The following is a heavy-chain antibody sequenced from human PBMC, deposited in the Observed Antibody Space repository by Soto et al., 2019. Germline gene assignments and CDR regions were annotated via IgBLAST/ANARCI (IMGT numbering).Heavy chain of an antibody. CDR2: MNPNSGNT. CDR1: GYTFTNYG. J-gene: IGHJ4*02. CDR3: ARAPPESGFDY. D-gene: IGHD3-10*01. Sequence: QVQLVQSGAEVKKPGASVKVSCKASGYTFTNYGINWVRQASGQGLEWMGWMNPNSGNTGYAQKFQGRVTMTRNTSIITAYMELSSLRSEDTAVYYWARAPPESGFDYWGPGTLVTVSS. V-gene: IGHV1-8*01.